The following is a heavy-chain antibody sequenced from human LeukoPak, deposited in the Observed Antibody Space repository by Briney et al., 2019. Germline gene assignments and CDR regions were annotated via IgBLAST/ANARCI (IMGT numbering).Heavy chain of an antibody. CDR2: IYYSGST. CDR3: ARDTHRAMVRGVTRYIDP. V-gene: IGHV4-59*01. D-gene: IGHD3-10*01. Sequence: SETLSLTCTVSGGSISSYYWSWIRQPPGKGLEWIGYIYYSGSTNYNPSLKSRVTISVDTSKNQFSLRLSSVTAADTAVYYCARDTHRAMVRGVTRYIDPWGQGTLVTVSS. CDR1: GGSISSYY. J-gene: IGHJ5*02.